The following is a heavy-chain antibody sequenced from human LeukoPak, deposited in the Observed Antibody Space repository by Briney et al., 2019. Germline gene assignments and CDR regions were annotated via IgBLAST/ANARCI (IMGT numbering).Heavy chain of an antibody. D-gene: IGHD6-19*01. CDR1: GFTFSSYS. CDR2: ISSSSSTI. Sequence: GGSLRLSCAASGFTFSSYSMNWVRQAPGKGLEWVSYISSSSSTIYYADSVKGRFTISRDNAKNSLYLQMNSLRAEDTAVYYCAKDGSGDSSGWPGYFDYWGQGTLVTVSS. V-gene: IGHV3-48*01. J-gene: IGHJ4*02. CDR3: AKDGSGDSSGWPGYFDY.